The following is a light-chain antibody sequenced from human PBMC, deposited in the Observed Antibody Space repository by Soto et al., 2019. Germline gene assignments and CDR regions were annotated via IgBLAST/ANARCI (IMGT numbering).Light chain of an antibody. CDR3: QQYSTCLWT. V-gene: IGKV3-15*01. CDR2: EAS. CDR1: QSINSR. J-gene: IGKJ1*01. Sequence: EIEMTQSPSTLSASPGDRATISCRASQSINSRLAWYQQKPGKAPRLLIYEASSMDTGIPARFSGSGSGTEFTLTISSLQPDDFATYYCQQYSTCLWTFGQGTKVEIK.